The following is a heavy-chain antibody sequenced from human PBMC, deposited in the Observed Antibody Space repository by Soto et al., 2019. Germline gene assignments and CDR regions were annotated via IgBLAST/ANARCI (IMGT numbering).Heavy chain of an antibody. V-gene: IGHV4-39*01. CDR2: IYYSGGT. J-gene: IGHJ6*02. Sequence: KTSETLSLTCTVSGGSISSSSYYWGWIRQPPGKGLEWIGSIYYSGGTYYNPSLKSRVTISVDTSKNQFSLKLSSVTAADTAVYYCARHPYSSSWLYYYYGMDVWGQGTTVTVSS. CDR3: ARHPYSSSWLYYYYGMDV. D-gene: IGHD6-13*01. CDR1: GGSISSSSYY.